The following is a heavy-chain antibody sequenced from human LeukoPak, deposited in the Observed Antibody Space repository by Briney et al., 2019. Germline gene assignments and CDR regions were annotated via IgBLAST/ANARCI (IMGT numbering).Heavy chain of an antibody. D-gene: IGHD3-22*01. CDR1: GYTFTSYG. V-gene: IGHV1-69*05. CDR2: IIPIFGTA. J-gene: IGHJ4*02. Sequence: GASVKVSCKASGYTFTSYGISWVRQAPGQGLEWMGGIIPIFGTANYAQKFQGRVTITTDESTSTAYMELSSLRSEDTAVYYCARDRYYDSSGYNHDYWGQGTLVTVSS. CDR3: ARDRYYDSSGYNHDY.